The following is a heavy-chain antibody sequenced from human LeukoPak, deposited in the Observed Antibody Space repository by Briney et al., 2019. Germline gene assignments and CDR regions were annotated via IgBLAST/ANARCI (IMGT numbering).Heavy chain of an antibody. CDR1: GFTFSSYS. J-gene: IGHJ4*02. CDR2: ISSSSSYI. CDR3: ARDGYSGSYFDY. V-gene: IGHV3-21*01. D-gene: IGHD1-26*01. Sequence: GGSLRLSCAVSGFTFSSYSMNWVRQAPGKGLEWVSSISSSSSYIYYADSVKGRFTISRDNAKNSLYLQMNSLRAEDTAVYYCARDGYSGSYFDYWGQGTLVTVSS.